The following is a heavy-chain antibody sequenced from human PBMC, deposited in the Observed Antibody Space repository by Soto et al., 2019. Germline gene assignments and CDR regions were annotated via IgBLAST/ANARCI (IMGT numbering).Heavy chain of an antibody. CDR1: GFTFTYAW. D-gene: IGHD5-18*01. J-gene: IGHJ5*02. Sequence: LRLSCAASGFTFTYAWMSWVRQAPGQGLEWVGRIKDKTEGETIDYAAPVKGRFTISRDDSKNTVYLQMNGLKTEDTAVYYCATDGGFNFGYWFDPWGQGTLVTVSS. CDR3: ATDGGFNFGYWFDP. CDR2: IKDKTEGETI. V-gene: IGHV3-15*01.